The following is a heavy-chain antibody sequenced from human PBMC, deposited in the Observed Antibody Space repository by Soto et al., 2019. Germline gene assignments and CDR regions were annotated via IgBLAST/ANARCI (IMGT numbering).Heavy chain of an antibody. Sequence: SETLCLTCTVSGGSISSYYWSWIRQPPGKGLEWIGYIYYSGSTNYNPSLKSRVTISVDTSKNQFSLKLSSVTAADTAVYYCARHLLWFGEFNYGMDVWGQGTTVTVSS. D-gene: IGHD3-10*01. V-gene: IGHV4-59*01. CDR2: IYYSGST. J-gene: IGHJ6*02. CDR1: GGSISSYY. CDR3: ARHLLWFGEFNYGMDV.